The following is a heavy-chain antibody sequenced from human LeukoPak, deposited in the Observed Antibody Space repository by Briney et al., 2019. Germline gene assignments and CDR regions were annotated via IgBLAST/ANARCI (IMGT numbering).Heavy chain of an antibody. J-gene: IGHJ3*02. V-gene: IGHV4-4*07. CDR1: GGYISSYY. CDR2: IYTSGST. CDR3: ARDEWAFDI. Sequence: SETLSLTRTFWGGYISSYYWSWIRQPAGKGLEWIGRIYTSGSTNYNPSLKSRVTISVDTSKNQFSLKLSSVTAADTAVYYCARDEWAFDIWGQGTMVTVSS. D-gene: IGHD3-3*01.